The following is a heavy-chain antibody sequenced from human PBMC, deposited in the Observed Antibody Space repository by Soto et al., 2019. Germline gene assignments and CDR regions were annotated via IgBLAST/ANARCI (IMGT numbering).Heavy chain of an antibody. V-gene: IGHV3-48*02. CDR2: ISSSSNTI. D-gene: IGHD3-3*01. J-gene: IGHJ4*02. CDR3: ARVICSGYLTSDY. CDR1: GFTFSTSS. Sequence: EVQLVESGGGLGQPGGSLRLSCVVSGFTFSTSSMNWVRQAPGKGLEWVSYISSSSNTIYADSVKGRFTISRDNAKNSLYLQRNSLRDEDTAVYYCARVICSGYLTSDYWGQGTLVTVSS.